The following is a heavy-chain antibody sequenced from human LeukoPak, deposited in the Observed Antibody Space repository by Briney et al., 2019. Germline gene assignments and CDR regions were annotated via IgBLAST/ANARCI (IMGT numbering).Heavy chain of an antibody. CDR3: ARVLDILTGYYVDY. V-gene: IGHV1-18*01. J-gene: IGHJ4*02. Sequence: ASVKVSCKASGYTFTSYGISWVRQAPGQGLEWMGGISAYNGNTNYAQKLQDRVTMTTDTSTSTAYMELRSVRSDDTAVYYCARVLDILTGYYVDYWGQGTLVTVSS. CDR1: GYTFTSYG. D-gene: IGHD3-9*01. CDR2: ISAYNGNT.